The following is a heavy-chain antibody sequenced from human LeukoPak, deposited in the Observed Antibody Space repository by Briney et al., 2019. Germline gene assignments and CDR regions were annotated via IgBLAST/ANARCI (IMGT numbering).Heavy chain of an antibody. CDR3: VVVPADKEFPTENWFDP. Sequence: SETLSLTCTVSGGSISSSSYYWGWIRQPPGKGLEWIGSIYYSGSTYYNPSLKSRVTISVDTSKNQFSLKLSSVTAADTAVYYCVVVPADKEFPTENWFDPWGQATLVTVSS. CDR1: GGSISSSSYY. J-gene: IGHJ5*02. D-gene: IGHD2-2*01. CDR2: IYYSGST. V-gene: IGHV4-39*07.